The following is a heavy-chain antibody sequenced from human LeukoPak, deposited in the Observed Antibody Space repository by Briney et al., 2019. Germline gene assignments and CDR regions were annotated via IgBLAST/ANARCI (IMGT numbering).Heavy chain of an antibody. Sequence: GESLKISCKGSGYSFTTYWIGWVRQMPGKGLEWLGIIYPGDSDTRYSPSFQGQVTISADKSISTAYLQWSSLKASDTAMYYCARPLIPSMAASGYFDYWGQGTLVTVSP. J-gene: IGHJ4*02. D-gene: IGHD6-13*01. CDR3: ARPLIPSMAASGYFDY. CDR2: IYPGDSDT. V-gene: IGHV5-51*01. CDR1: GYSFTTYW.